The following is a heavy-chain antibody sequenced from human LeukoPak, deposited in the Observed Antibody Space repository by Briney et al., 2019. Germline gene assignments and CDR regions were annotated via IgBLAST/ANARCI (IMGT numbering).Heavy chain of an antibody. J-gene: IGHJ4*02. CDR1: GLTFSSCE. CDR3: GKDVIGSRGYYGY. CDR2: ISGSGATA. Sequence: PGGSLRLSCAASGLTFSSCEMNWVRRAPGKGLEWVSSISGSGATAWYADSVKGRVTISRDNSKNTLYLQMNSLRDEDTAVYYCGKDVIGSRGYYGYWGQGTPVTVSS. D-gene: IGHD3-22*01. V-gene: IGHV3-23*01.